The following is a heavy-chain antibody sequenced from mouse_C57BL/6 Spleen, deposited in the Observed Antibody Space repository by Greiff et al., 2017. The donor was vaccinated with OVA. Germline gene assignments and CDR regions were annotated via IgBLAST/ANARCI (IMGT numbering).Heavy chain of an antibody. J-gene: IGHJ2*01. CDR3: AREKGTYDY. CDR2: ISDGGSYT. CDR1: GFTFSSYA. D-gene: IGHD3-3*01. V-gene: IGHV5-4*01. Sequence: EVQGVESGGGLVKPGGSLKLSCAASGFTFSSYAMSWVRQTPEKRLEWVATISDGGSYTYYPDNVKGRFTISRDNAKNNLYLQMSHLKSEDTAMYYCAREKGTYDYWGQGTTLTVSS.